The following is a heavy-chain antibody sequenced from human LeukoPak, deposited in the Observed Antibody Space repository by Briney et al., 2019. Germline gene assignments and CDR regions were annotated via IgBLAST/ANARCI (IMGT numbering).Heavy chain of an antibody. CDR1: GFIFSSYE. J-gene: IGHJ4*02. D-gene: IGHD3-10*01. V-gene: IGHV3-48*03. CDR3: ARVGWFGGFYFDY. CDR2: ISSGGSTI. Sequence: GGSLRLSCAASGFIFSSYEMNWVRQAPGKGLEWVSYISSGGSTIYYADSVKGRFTISRDNAKNSLYLQMDSLRAEDTAVYYCARVGWFGGFYFDYWGQGILVTVSS.